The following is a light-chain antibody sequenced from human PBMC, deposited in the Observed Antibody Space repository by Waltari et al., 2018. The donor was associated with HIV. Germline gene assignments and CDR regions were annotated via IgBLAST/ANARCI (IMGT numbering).Light chain of an antibody. CDR2: SNN. J-gene: IGLJ3*02. CDR1: SSNIGSNT. V-gene: IGLV1-44*01. Sequence: QSVLTQPPSASGTPGQRVTISCSGSSSNIGSNTVNWYQQLPGTAPKPLIYSNNQRPSGVPDRFSGSKSGTSASLAISGVQSEDEADYYCAAWDDSLNGWVFGGGTKLTVL. CDR3: AAWDDSLNGWV.